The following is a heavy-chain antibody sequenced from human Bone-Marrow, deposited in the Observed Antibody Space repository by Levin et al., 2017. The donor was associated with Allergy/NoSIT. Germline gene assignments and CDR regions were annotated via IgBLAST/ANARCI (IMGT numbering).Heavy chain of an antibody. CDR3: AKEAVTMVQGVTSFWATFYYYYMDV. Sequence: GESLKISCAASGFTFSSYGMHWVRQAPGKGLEWVAVISYDGSNKYYADSVKGRFTISRDNSKNTLYLQMNSLRAEDTAVYYCAKEAVTMVQGVTSFWATFYYYYMDVWGKGTTVTVSS. D-gene: IGHD3-10*01. J-gene: IGHJ6*03. CDR2: ISYDGSNK. V-gene: IGHV3-30*18. CDR1: GFTFSSYG.